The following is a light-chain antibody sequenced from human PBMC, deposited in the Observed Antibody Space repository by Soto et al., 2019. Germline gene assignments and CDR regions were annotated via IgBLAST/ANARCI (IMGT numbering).Light chain of an antibody. Sequence: DIQMTQSPSSLSASVGDRVTITCRASQSISSFLNWYQQKPGKAPKLLIYAASSLQSGVPSRFSGSGSGTYFTLTTSSLQPEGFATYYSKQRYCTPPWTCGEGPKVDIK. CDR1: QSISSF. CDR2: AAS. CDR3: KQRYCTPPWT. V-gene: IGKV1-39*01. J-gene: IGKJ1*01.